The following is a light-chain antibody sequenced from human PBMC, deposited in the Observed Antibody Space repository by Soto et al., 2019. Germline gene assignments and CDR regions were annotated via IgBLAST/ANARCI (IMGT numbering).Light chain of an antibody. CDR2: AAS. Sequence: DIPMTQSPSSLSASVGDSVTITCRASQSITVYLNWYQQKAGQAPKLLIYAASSLQSGVPSRFRGCGSRTEFTLNISSLQPDDFATYYCQQSYNSPPITFGGGTRL. CDR1: QSITVY. CDR3: QQSYNSPPIT. V-gene: IGKV1-39*01. J-gene: IGKJ4*01.